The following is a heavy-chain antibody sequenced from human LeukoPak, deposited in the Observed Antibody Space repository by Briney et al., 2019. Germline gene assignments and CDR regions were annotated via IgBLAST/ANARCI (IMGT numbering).Heavy chain of an antibody. V-gene: IGHV3-23*01. CDR2: INGSGGST. CDR3: ARGGGYGSGEYDY. D-gene: IGHD3-10*01. Sequence: GGTLRLSCAASGFTFSSYAMNWVRQAPGKGLEWVSGINGSGGSTYYADSVKGRFTISRDNAKNSLYLQMNSLRAEDTAVYYCARGGGYGSGEYDYWGQGTLVTVSS. CDR1: GFTFSSYA. J-gene: IGHJ4*02.